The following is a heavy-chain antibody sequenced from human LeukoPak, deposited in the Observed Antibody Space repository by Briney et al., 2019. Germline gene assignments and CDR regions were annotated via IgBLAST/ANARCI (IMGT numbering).Heavy chain of an antibody. D-gene: IGHD6-19*01. CDR2: IYPADSDA. CDR1: GYGFPSYW. V-gene: IGHV5-51*01. J-gene: IGHJ4*02. CDR3: ARSSGSGWSFFDY. Sequence: GESLKISCNGSGYGFPSYWIGWVRQMPGKGLEWMGIIYPADSDARYSPSFQGQVTLSADKSISTAYLQSSSLKASDTAMYYCARSSGSGWSFFDYWGQGTLVTVSS.